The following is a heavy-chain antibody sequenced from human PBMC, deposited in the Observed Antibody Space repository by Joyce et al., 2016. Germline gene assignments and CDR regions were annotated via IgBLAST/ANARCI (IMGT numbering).Heavy chain of an antibody. CDR2: ISYDGSNK. Sequence: QVQLVESGGGVVHPGRSLRLSCAATEFIFSLYVMHWVRQAPGKGLEWVALISYDGSNKYYADSVKGRFTISRDNSKSTLYLQMNSLRAEDTAVYYCARVAMANTRRNYYGMDVWGQGTTVTVSS. CDR1: EFIFSLYV. V-gene: IGHV3-30-3*01. D-gene: IGHD5-24*01. J-gene: IGHJ6*02. CDR3: ARVAMANTRRNYYGMDV.